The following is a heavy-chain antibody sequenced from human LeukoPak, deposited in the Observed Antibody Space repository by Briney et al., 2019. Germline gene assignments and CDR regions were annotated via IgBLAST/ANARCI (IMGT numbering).Heavy chain of an antibody. V-gene: IGHV3-7*01. J-gene: IGHJ4*02. Sequence: GGSLRLPCAASGFTLSSYWMSWVRQAPGKGLEGVANIKQEGREKYHVDSVKGRFTISRDNAKNSLYLQMNSLRAEDTAVYYCARESSQDWNYAREFDYWGQGTLVTVSS. CDR1: GFTLSSYW. CDR2: IKQEGREK. CDR3: ARESSQDWNYAREFDY. D-gene: IGHD1-7*01.